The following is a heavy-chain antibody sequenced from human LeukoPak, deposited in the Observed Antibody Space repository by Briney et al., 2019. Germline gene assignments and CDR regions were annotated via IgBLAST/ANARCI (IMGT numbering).Heavy chain of an antibody. D-gene: IGHD2-15*01. CDR1: GFTFSSYG. Sequence: LPGKSLRLSCAASGFTFSSYGIHWVRQAPGKGLEWVALISHDGSNKYYADSVTGRFTISRDNSKNTLYVQMSSLRPEDTAVYYCAKDGGSWNFDFWGQGTLVTVSS. V-gene: IGHV3-30*18. CDR2: ISHDGSNK. CDR3: AKDGGSWNFDF. J-gene: IGHJ4*02.